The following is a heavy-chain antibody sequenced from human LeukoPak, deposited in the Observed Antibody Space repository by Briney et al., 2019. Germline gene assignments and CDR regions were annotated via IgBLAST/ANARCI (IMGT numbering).Heavy chain of an antibody. Sequence: PGKSLRLSCAASGFTFSSYSMNWVRQAPGKGLEWVSSISSSSSYIYYADSVKGRFTISRDNAKNSLYLQMNSLRAEDTAVYYCARDAAAAGTRHYYMDVWGKGTTVTVSS. CDR3: ARDAAAAGTRHYYMDV. D-gene: IGHD6-13*01. CDR2: ISSSSSYI. CDR1: GFTFSSYS. J-gene: IGHJ6*03. V-gene: IGHV3-21*01.